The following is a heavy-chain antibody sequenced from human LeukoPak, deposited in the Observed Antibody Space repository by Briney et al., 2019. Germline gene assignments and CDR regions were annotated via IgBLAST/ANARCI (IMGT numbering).Heavy chain of an antibody. D-gene: IGHD6-13*01. Sequence: SVKVSCKASGGTFSSYAISWVRQAPGQGLEWMGGIIPIFGTANYAQKFQGRVTITTDESTSTAYMELSSLRSEDTAVYYCARSLAAAGTNWFDPWGQGTLVTVSS. CDR3: ARSLAAAGTNWFDP. V-gene: IGHV1-69*05. CDR1: GGTFSSYA. J-gene: IGHJ5*02. CDR2: IIPIFGTA.